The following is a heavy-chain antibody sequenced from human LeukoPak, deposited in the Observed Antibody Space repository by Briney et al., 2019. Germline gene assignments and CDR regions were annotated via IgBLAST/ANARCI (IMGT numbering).Heavy chain of an antibody. J-gene: IGHJ6*02. CDR3: ARYCSSSTCQGSSYYFGMDV. Sequence: GGSLRLSCAASGFSFSTYAMNWVRQGPGKGLEWVATISGSGYTTYYADSVKGRLTISRDNSKNTLFLQTASLRAEDTAVFFCARYCSSSTCQGSSYYFGMDVWGQGTTVTVSS. D-gene: IGHD2-2*01. CDR1: GFSFSTYA. V-gene: IGHV3-23*01. CDR2: ISGSGYTT.